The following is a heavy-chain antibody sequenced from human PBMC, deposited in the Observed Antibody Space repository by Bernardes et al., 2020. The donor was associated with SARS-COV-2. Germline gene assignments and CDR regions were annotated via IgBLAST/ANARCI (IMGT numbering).Heavy chain of an antibody. CDR1: GFVFSNHA. J-gene: IGHJ4*02. CDR3: VKGLVGTYYGVADF. Sequence: SLRLSCSASGFVFSNHAMHWVRQTPGKGLEFASAINSNGDKTYYADSVKGRFTISRDNSRNTLYLQMSSLRVEDTALFYCVKGLVGTYYGVADFWGQGTLVAVSS. D-gene: IGHD1-26*01. V-gene: IGHV3-64D*06. CDR2: INSNGDKT.